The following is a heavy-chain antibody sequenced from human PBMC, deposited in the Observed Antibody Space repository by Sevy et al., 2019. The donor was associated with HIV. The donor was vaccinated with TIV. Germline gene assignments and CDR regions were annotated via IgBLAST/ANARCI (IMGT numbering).Heavy chain of an antibody. CDR2: FKGKANGGTL. D-gene: IGHD1-26*01. CDR1: GFTFGDYA. J-gene: IGHJ4*02. CDR3: TTRKGAQSIFDY. V-gene: IGHV3-49*04. Sequence: GGSLRLSCTTSGFTFGDYAMNWVRQAPGKGLEWVAFFKGKANGGTLDQAASVKDRFIIYRTDSKSIVYLQMNDLKTEDTGVYYCTTRKGAQSIFDYWGQGALVTVSS.